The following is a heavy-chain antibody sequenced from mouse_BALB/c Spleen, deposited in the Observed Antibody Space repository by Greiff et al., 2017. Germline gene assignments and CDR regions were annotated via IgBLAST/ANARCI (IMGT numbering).Heavy chain of an antibody. CDR3: ARGAWFAY. Sequence: EVQLVESGPGLVKPSQSLSLTCTVTGYSITSDYAWNWIRQFPGNKLEWMGYISYSGSTSYNPSLKSRISITRDTSKNQFFLQLNSVTTEDTATYFCARGAWFAYWGQGTTLTVSS. V-gene: IGHV3-2*02. D-gene: IGHD2-2*01. CDR2: ISYSGST. CDR1: GYSITSDYA. J-gene: IGHJ2*01.